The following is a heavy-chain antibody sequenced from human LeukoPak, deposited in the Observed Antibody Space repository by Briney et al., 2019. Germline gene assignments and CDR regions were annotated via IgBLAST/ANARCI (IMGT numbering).Heavy chain of an antibody. J-gene: IGHJ4*02. CDR3: VAGSRRVDY. Sequence: GGSLRLSCAASGFTFSSYAMHWVRQAPGKGLEWVAVISYDGSNKYYADSVKGRFTISRDNSKNTLYLQMNSLRAEDTAVYYGVAGSRRVDYWGQGTLVTVSS. D-gene: IGHD6-19*01. CDR1: GFTFSSYA. V-gene: IGHV3-30*04. CDR2: ISYDGSNK.